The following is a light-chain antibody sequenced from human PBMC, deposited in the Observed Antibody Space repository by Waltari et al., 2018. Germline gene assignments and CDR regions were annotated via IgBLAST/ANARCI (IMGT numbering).Light chain of an antibody. CDR1: QSVSSTN. Sequence: VVLTQSPDTLSLSPGESAALSCRASQSVSSTNLAWYQQKPGQAPSILIYGASFRATGVPDRFSGSGSGTDFTLTISRLEAEDFALYYCHQYGTSPFTFGRGTKLQIK. CDR3: HQYGTSPFT. J-gene: IGKJ2*01. CDR2: GAS. V-gene: IGKV3-20*01.